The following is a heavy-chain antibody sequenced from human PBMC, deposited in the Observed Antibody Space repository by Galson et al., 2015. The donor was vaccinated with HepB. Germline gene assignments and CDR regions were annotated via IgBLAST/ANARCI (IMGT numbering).Heavy chain of an antibody. V-gene: IGHV4-31*03. CDR3: TREPRYGDYVIA. CDR1: GASINSADYY. D-gene: IGHD4-17*01. Sequence: TLSLTCTVSGASINSADYYWSWIRQHPGKGLEWIGYIFQNGYTFYNPSLRSRAIISIDMPKNQFSLKVASVTAADTAVYYCTREPRYGDYVIAWGQGTLVAVSS. J-gene: IGHJ4*02. CDR2: IFQNGYT.